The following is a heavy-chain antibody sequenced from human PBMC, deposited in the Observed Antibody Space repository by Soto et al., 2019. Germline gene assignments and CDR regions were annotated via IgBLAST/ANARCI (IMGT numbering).Heavy chain of an antibody. V-gene: IGHV3-9*01. CDR1: GVTFEDYA. Sequence: SLRLACAASGVTFEDYAMHWVRQAPGKGLEWVSGISWNSGSIGYADSVKGRFTISRDNAKNSLYLQMNSLRAEDTALYYCAKDRGSGYPYYYYYGMDVWGQGTTVTVSS. D-gene: IGHD3-3*01. CDR3: AKDRGSGYPYYYYYGMDV. J-gene: IGHJ6*02. CDR2: ISWNSGSI.